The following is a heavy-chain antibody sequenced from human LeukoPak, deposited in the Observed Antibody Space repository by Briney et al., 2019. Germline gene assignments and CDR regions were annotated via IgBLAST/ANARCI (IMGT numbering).Heavy chain of an antibody. CDR2: IIPIFGTA. D-gene: IGHD2-2*01. CDR1: GGTFSSYA. V-gene: IGHV1-69*05. Sequence: ASVKVSCTASGGTFSSYAISWVRQAPGQGLEWMGGIIPIFGTANYAQKFQGRVTITTDESTSTAYMELSSLRSEDTAVYYCEVVGAVEGFDYWGQGTLVTVSS. J-gene: IGHJ4*02. CDR3: EVVGAVEGFDY.